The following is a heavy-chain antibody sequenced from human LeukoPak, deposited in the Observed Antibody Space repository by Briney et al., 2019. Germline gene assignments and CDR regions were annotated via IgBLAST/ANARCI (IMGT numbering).Heavy chain of an antibody. CDR3: AREVGPGDY. CDR1: GITFSSYW. Sequence: GGSLRLSCAASGITFSSYWMHWVRQAPGEGLMWVSRINTDGSSTSYADSVKGRFTISRDNAKNSLYLQMNSLRAEDTAVYYCAREVGPGDYWGQGTLVTVSS. J-gene: IGHJ4*02. CDR2: INTDGSST. V-gene: IGHV3-74*01.